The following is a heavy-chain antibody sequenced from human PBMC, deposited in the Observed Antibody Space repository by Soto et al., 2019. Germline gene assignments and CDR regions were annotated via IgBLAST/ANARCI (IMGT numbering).Heavy chain of an antibody. CDR2: IYYSGST. J-gene: IGHJ4*02. V-gene: IGHV4-39*01. CDR3: ARPFSYSSSSEADNDY. Sequence: QLQLQESGPGLVKPSETLSLTCTVSGGSISSSSYYWGWIRQPPGKGLEWIGSIYYSGSTYYNPSLKSRVTISVDTSKNQFSLKLSSVTAADTAVYYCARPFSYSSSSEADNDYWGQGTLVTVSS. CDR1: GGSISSSSYY. D-gene: IGHD6-6*01.